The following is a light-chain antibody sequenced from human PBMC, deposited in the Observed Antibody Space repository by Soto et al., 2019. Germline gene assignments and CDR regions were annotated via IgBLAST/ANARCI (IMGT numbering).Light chain of an antibody. CDR3: SSYAGSNYV. J-gene: IGLJ1*01. V-gene: IGLV2-8*01. CDR2: EVS. CDR1: SSDVGGYNY. Sequence: QSALTQPHSASGSPGQSVTISCTGTSSDVGGYNYVSWYQQHPGKAPKLMIYEVSKRPSGVPDRFSGSKSGNTASLTVSGLQAEDEADYYCSSYAGSNYVFGTG.